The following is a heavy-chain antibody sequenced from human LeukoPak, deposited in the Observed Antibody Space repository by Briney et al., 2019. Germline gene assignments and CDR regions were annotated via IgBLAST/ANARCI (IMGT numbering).Heavy chain of an antibody. V-gene: IGHV3-30*03. Sequence: PGGSLRLSCAASGFTFSTYGMHWVRQAPGKGLEWVAVISYDGSDKYYADSVKGRFTISRDNSKNTLYLQMNSLRAEDTAVYYCARGNSVNRYFYALDVWGQGTTVTVSS. J-gene: IGHJ6*02. CDR2: ISYDGSDK. CDR1: GFTFSTYG. CDR3: ARGNSVNRYFYALDV. D-gene: IGHD4-23*01.